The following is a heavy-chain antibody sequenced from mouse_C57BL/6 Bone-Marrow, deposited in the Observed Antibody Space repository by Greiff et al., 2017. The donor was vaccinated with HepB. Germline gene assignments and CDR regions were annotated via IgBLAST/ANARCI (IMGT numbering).Heavy chain of an antibody. CDR1: GYTFTDYY. CDR3: ARGIPITTVGYWYFDV. Sequence: VQLQQSGPELVKPGASVKISCKASGYTFTDYYMNWVKQSHGKSLEWIGDINPNNGGTSYNQKFKGKATLTVDKSSSTAYMELRSLTSEDSAVYYCARGIPITTVGYWYFDVWGTGTTVTVSS. D-gene: IGHD1-1*01. V-gene: IGHV1-26*01. J-gene: IGHJ1*03. CDR2: INPNNGGT.